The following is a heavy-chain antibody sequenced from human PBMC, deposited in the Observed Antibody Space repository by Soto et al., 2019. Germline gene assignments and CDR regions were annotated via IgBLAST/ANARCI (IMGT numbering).Heavy chain of an antibody. V-gene: IGHV5-51*01. Sequence: GESLKISCKGSGDNVATHWIGWVRQMPGKDLEWMGIIFPGDSYTTYSPSFQGQFTVSADQSISTVYLQWSGLKASDTAMYYCATLAGSGSYRDLYFDNWGQGTPVTVSS. CDR1: GDNVATHW. D-gene: IGHD1-26*01. CDR2: IFPGDSYT. J-gene: IGHJ4*02. CDR3: ATLAGSGSYRDLYFDN.